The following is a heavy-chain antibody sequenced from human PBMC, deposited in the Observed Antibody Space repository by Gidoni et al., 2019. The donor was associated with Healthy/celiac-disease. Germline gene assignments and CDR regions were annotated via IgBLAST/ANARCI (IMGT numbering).Heavy chain of an antibody. CDR1: GFTFSLYT. D-gene: IGHD1-26*01. J-gene: IGHJ4*02. V-gene: IGHV3-23*01. Sequence: VQLLESGGGLVQPGVSLRVSCAASGFTFSLYTMSWVRQAPGKGLEWVSAISGTGDNTYYADSVKGRFTIYRDNSRNTLYLQMNSLRAEDTALYYCAKDTTPYYFDSWGQGTLVTVSS. CDR2: ISGTGDNT. CDR3: AKDTTPYYFDS.